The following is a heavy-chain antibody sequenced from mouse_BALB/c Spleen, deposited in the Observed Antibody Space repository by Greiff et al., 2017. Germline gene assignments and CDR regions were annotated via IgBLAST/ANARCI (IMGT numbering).Heavy chain of an antibody. D-gene: IGHD3-1*01. V-gene: IGHV5-9-3*01. Sequence: EVKLMESGGGLVKPGGSLKLSCAASGFTFSSYAMSWVRQTPEQRLEWVATISSGGSYTYYPDSVKGRFTISRDNAKNTLYLQMSSLRSEDTAMYYCASPQAMDYWGQGTSVTVSS. CDR1: GFTFSSYA. CDR3: ASPQAMDY. J-gene: IGHJ4*01. CDR2: ISSGGSYT.